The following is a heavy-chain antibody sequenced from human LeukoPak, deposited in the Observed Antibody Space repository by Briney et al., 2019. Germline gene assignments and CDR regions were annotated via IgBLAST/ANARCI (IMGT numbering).Heavy chain of an antibody. D-gene: IGHD3-10*01. CDR1: DVTFGDYA. CDR3: ARINFRDYRGYTWFEP. CDR2: VRTKTHGGAP. Sequence: GGSLRLSCKGSDVTFGDYAVTWFRQAPGKRLEWVGFVRTKTHGGAPETAASVKGRFNVSRDDSEGIAYLQMTSLTTEDTAMYYCARINFRDYRGYTWFEPWGQGTLVTVSS. J-gene: IGHJ5*02. V-gene: IGHV3-49*03.